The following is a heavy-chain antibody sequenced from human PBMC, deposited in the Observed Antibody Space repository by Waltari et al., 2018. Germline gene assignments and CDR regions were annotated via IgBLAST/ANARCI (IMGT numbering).Heavy chain of an antibody. V-gene: IGHV1-2*02. CDR2: INPDSGDT. CDR3: ARPGDFAAFEF. Sequence: QVQLLQSGADVKNPGTSVKVSCKTFGYPFTAFNIHWVRQAPGQGLHWMGWINPDSGDTKEVQKFEGRVTMTTDTSSNTVYMELNSLRSDDTAVYYCARPGDFAAFEFWGQGTTVIVSS. J-gene: IGHJ3*01. CDR1: GYPFTAFN. D-gene: IGHD3-10*01.